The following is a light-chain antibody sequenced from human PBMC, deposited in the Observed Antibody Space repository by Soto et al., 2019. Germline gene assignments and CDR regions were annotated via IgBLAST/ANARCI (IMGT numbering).Light chain of an antibody. CDR2: AAS. J-gene: IGKJ1*01. CDR3: QQSYNIPRAT. V-gene: IGKV1-39*01. Sequence: DIQMTQSTPSLSASVGDRVTITCRASQSISIYLNWYQQKPGKAPKVLIYAASSLQSGVPPRFSGSGSGTDFTLTISSLQPEDFATYFCQQSYNIPRATFGQGSMVDVK. CDR1: QSISIY.